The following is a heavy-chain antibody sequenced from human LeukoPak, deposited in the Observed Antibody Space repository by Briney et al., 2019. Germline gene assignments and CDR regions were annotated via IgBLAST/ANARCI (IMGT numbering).Heavy chain of an antibody. D-gene: IGHD2-15*01. V-gene: IGHV3-23*01. CDR3: AKAPVTSCRGAFCYPFDY. CDR1: GFTFSSYE. Sequence: PGGSLRPYCAAPGFTFSSYEMNWGRQAPGQGLEWVSAISGSGGSTYYADSVKGRFTISRDNSKNTLYLQMNSLRAEDAAVYYCAKAPVTSCRGAFCYPFDYWGQGTLVTVSS. CDR2: ISGSGGST. J-gene: IGHJ4*02.